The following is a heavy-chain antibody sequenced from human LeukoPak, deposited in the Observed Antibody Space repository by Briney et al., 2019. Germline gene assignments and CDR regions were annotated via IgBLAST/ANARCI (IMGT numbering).Heavy chain of an antibody. CDR1: GYSFTSNW. D-gene: IGHD2-8*01. CDR3: ARQVNGGNFDY. V-gene: IGHV5-51*01. CDR2: IYPGDSDT. Sequence: GESLKISCKGSGYSFTSNWIGWVRQVPGQGLECMGIIYPGDSDTKYSPSFQGQVTISADKSISTAYLQWSSLKASDTAMYYCARQVNGGNFDYWGQGTLVTVSS. J-gene: IGHJ4*02.